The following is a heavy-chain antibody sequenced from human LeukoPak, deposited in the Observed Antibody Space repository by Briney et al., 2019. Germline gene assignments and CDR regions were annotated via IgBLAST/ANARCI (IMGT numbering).Heavy chain of an antibody. J-gene: IGHJ3*02. D-gene: IGHD6-13*01. Sequence: SETLSLTCTVSGGSISSYYWSWIRQPPGKGLEWIGYFYYSGSTNYNPSLKSRVTISVDTSKNQFSLKLNSVTAADTAVYYCAREISWSRGAFDIWGQGTMVTVSS. CDR2: FYYSGST. CDR3: AREISWSRGAFDI. CDR1: GGSISSYY. V-gene: IGHV4-59*12.